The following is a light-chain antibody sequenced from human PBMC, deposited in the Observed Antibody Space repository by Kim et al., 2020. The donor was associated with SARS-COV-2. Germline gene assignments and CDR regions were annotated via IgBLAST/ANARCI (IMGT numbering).Light chain of an antibody. Sequence: PGQTASITCSGDKLGDKYACWYQQKPGQSPVLVIYQDSKRPSGIPGRFSGSNSGNTATLTISGTQAMDEADYYCQAWDSSTRAYVFGTGTKVTV. CDR3: QAWDSSTRAYV. CDR2: QDS. J-gene: IGLJ1*01. V-gene: IGLV3-1*01. CDR1: KLGDKY.